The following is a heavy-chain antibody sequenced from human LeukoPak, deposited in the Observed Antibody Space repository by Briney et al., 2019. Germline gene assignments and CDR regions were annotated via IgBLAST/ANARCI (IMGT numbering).Heavy chain of an antibody. Sequence: GRSLRLSCAASGFTFSSYGMHWVRQAPGKGLEWVAVISYDGSNKYYADSVKGRFTISSDNSKNTLYLQMNSLRAEDTAVYYGAKTWSCGRHFDYWCQGTLVTVSS. J-gene: IGHJ4*02. CDR1: GFTFSSYG. D-gene: IGHD1-26*01. V-gene: IGHV3-30*18. CDR2: ISYDGSNK. CDR3: AKTWSCGRHFDY.